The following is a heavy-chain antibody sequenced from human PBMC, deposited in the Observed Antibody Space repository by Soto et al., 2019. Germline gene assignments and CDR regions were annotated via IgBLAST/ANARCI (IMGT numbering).Heavy chain of an antibody. Sequence: GGSLRLSCAASGFTFSNAWMSWVRQAPGKGLEWVGRIKSKTDGGTTDYAAPVKGRFTISRDDSKNTLYLQMNSLKTEDTAVYYCTTDPLYCGGDCGWVYYFDYWGQGTLVTVSS. CDR1: GFTFSNAW. CDR2: IKSKTDGGTT. D-gene: IGHD2-21*02. J-gene: IGHJ4*02. CDR3: TTDPLYCGGDCGWVYYFDY. V-gene: IGHV3-15*01.